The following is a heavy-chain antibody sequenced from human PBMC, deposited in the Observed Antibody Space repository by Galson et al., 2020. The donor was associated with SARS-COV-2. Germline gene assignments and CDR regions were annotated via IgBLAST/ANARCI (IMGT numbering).Heavy chain of an antibody. CDR2: INPKSGGT. CDR1: GYTFTDYY. D-gene: IGHD6-13*01. J-gene: IGHJ4*02. CDR3: SRDRGQQTNDY. V-gene: IGHV1-2*02. Sequence: ASVKVSCKASGYTFTDYYIHWVRQAHGQGLEWMGWINPKSGGTKYAQKFQGRVTMTRDTSIKTAYMDLSRLRSDDTAVFYCSRDRGQQTNDYWGQGTLVTVAS.